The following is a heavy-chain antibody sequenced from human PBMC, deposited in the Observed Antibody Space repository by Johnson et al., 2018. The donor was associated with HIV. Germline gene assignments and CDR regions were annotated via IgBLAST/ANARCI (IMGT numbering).Heavy chain of an antibody. D-gene: IGHD3-10*01. CDR3: AKVPSAVWFGEVI. V-gene: IGHV3-11*04. CDR1: GFTFSDYY. Sequence: QVQLVESGGGLVKPGGSLRLSCAASGFTFSDYYMSWIRQAPGKGLEWVSYISSSGSTIYYADSVKGRFTISRDNAKNSLYLQMMSLRTEDTAVYFCAKVPSAVWFGEVIWGQGTMVTVSS. J-gene: IGHJ3*02. CDR2: ISSSGSTI.